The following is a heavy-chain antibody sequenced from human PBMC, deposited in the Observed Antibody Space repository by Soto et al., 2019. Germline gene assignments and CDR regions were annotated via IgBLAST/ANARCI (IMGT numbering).Heavy chain of an antibody. J-gene: IGHJ4*02. CDR2: ISAYNGNT. D-gene: IGHD6-19*01. CDR1: GYTFTSYG. Sequence: ASVKVSCKASGYTFTSYGISWLRQAPGQGLEWMGWISAYNGNTNYAQKLQGRVTMTTDTSTSTAYMELRSLRSDDTAVYYCARALRYSSGLIREFDYWGQGTLVTVSS. V-gene: IGHV1-18*01. CDR3: ARALRYSSGLIREFDY.